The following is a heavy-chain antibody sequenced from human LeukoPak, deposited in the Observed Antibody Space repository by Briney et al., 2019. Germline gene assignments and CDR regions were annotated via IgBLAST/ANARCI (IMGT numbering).Heavy chain of an antibody. J-gene: IGHJ4*02. Sequence: TGGSLRLSCAASGFTFSSHSMTWVRQAPGKGLEWVSSISTSSSYIYYADSVKGRFTISRDNSKNTLFLQMNSLRAEDRAAYYCAKDSLRTVPKASFDSWGQGTLVTVSP. D-gene: IGHD2-2*01. CDR1: GFTFSSHS. CDR2: ISTSSSYI. CDR3: AKDSLRTVPKASFDS. V-gene: IGHV3-21*04.